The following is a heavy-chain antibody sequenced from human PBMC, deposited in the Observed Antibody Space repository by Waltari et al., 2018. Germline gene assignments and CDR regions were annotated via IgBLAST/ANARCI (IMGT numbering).Heavy chain of an antibody. CDR3: ARFEGPTVTNSGAFDI. Sequence: QVQLQQWGAGLLKPSETLSLTCAVYGGSFSGYYWSWIRQPPGKGLEWIGEINHSGSTNYNPSLKSRVTISVDTSKNQFSLKLSSVTAPDTAVYYCARFEGPTVTNSGAFDIWGQGTMVTVSS. D-gene: IGHD4-17*01. V-gene: IGHV4-34*01. J-gene: IGHJ3*02. CDR2: INHSGST. CDR1: GGSFSGYY.